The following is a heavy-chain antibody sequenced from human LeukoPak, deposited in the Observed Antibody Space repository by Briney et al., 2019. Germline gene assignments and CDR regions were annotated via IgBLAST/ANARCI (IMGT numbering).Heavy chain of an antibody. Sequence: GGSLRLSCAASGFDFHDYMMHWVRQPPGKGLEWVSEISWNGDTIGYADSVKGRFIISRDNARRSLYLQMNSLRPEDTAFYHCSSTFGSGSYLHSWGQGTLVTVSS. CDR2: ISWNGDTI. CDR3: SSTFGSGSYLHS. J-gene: IGHJ5*02. V-gene: IGHV3-9*01. CDR1: GFDFHDYM. D-gene: IGHD3-10*01.